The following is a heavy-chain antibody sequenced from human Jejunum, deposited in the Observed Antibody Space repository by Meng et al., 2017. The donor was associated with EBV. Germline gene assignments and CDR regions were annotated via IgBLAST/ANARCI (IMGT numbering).Heavy chain of an antibody. Sequence: VQLVEPGGGLVPPGGFMVLSWAASGCTRSDHWIHWVRQAPGEGLMWVSRINPDGRTINYGDSVKGRFTISRDNAKNTVYLQMNSLRAEDTAVYYCTRAGYYRFDYWGQGALVTVSS. CDR1: GCTRSDHW. CDR2: INPDGRTI. J-gene: IGHJ4*02. D-gene: IGHD1-26*01. CDR3: TRAGYYRFDY. V-gene: IGHV3-74*01.